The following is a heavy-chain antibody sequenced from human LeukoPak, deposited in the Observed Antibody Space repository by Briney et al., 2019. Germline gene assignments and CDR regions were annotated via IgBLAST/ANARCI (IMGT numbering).Heavy chain of an antibody. J-gene: IGHJ6*03. CDR1: GGTFSSYA. CDR3: ARDHPVELRSNYPLNYYYYMDV. CDR2: IIPIFGTA. V-gene: IGHV1-69*13. Sequence: ASVKVSCKASGGTFSSYAISWVRQAPGRGLEWMGGIIPIFGTANYAQKFQGRVTITADESTSTAYMELSSLRSEDTAVYYCARDHPVELRSNYPLNYYYYMDVWGKGTTVTVSS. D-gene: IGHD4-11*01.